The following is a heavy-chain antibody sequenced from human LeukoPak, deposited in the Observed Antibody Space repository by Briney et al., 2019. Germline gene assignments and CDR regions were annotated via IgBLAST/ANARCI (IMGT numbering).Heavy chain of an antibody. D-gene: IGHD1-26*01. CDR3: ARSPVGSTNWFDP. Sequence: SETLSLTCTVSGDSISTYYWNWIRQPAGKGLEWIGLIYGGGSTNYNPSLKSRVTMSVDTSKNQFALRLTSVTAADTAVYYCARSPVGSTNWFDPWGQGTLVTISS. J-gene: IGHJ5*02. CDR1: GDSISTYY. CDR2: IYGGGST. V-gene: IGHV4-4*07.